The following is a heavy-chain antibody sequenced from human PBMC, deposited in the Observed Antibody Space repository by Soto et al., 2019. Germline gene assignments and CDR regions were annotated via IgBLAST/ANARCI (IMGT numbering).Heavy chain of an antibody. CDR1: GGTFSSYA. D-gene: IGHD2-2*01. J-gene: IGHJ5*02. Sequence: QVQLVQSGAEVKKPGSSVKVSCKASGGTFSSYAISWVRQAPGQGLEWMGGIIPIFGTANYAQKFQGRVTITAEEYRSTSYIELSNLRSEETAVYYCSIEDLRAGSTRGKYSLFDPWGQGTLVTVSS. CDR2: IIPIFGTA. V-gene: IGHV1-69*01. CDR3: SIEDLRAGSTRGKYSLFDP.